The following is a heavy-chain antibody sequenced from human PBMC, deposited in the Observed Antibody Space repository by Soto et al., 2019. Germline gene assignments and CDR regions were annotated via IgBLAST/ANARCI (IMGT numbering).Heavy chain of an antibody. J-gene: IGHJ5*02. V-gene: IGHV4-34*01. CDR1: GGSFSGYY. CDR2: INHSGST. CDR3: ARGLSLPRTHKRFDP. Sequence: QVQLQQWGAGLLKPSETLSLTCAVYGGSFSGYYWSWIRQPPGKGLEWIGEINHSGSTNYNPSLKSRVTISVDTSNNQFSLKLSSVTAADTAVYYCARGLSLPRTHKRFDPWGQGTLVTVSS.